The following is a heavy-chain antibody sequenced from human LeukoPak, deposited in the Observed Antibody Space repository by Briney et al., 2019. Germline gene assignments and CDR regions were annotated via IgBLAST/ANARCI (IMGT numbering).Heavy chain of an antibody. CDR3: ARKGGGSYFFDY. V-gene: IGHV1-69*04. Sequence: GSSVKVSCKASGGTFSSYAISWVRQAPGQGLEWMGRIIPILGIANYAQKFQGRVTITADESTSTAYMELSSLRSEDTAVYYCARKGGGSYFFDYWGQGTLVTVSS. D-gene: IGHD1-26*01. CDR1: GGTFSSYA. CDR2: IIPILGIA. J-gene: IGHJ4*02.